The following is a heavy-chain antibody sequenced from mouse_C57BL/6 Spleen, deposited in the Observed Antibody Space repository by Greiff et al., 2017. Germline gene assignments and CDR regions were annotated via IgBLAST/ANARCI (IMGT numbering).Heavy chain of an antibody. CDR2: IDPETGGT. J-gene: IGHJ4*01. CDR3: TRRGGYPHYYAMDY. V-gene: IGHV1-15*01. Sequence: QVQLKESGAELVRPGASVTLSCKASGHTFTDYEMHWVKQTPVHGLEWIGAIDPETGGTAYNQKFKGKAILTADKSSSTAYMELRSLTSEDSAVYYCTRRGGYPHYYAMDYWGQGTSVTVSS. CDR1: GHTFTDYE. D-gene: IGHD2-2*01.